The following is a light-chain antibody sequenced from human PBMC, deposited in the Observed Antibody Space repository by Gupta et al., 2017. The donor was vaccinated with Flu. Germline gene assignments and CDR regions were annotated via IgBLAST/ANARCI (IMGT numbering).Light chain of an antibody. CDR2: AKN. CDR1: SLRNSY. V-gene: IGLV3-19*01. CDR3: NSRDSTDNNQAV. J-gene: IGLJ2*01. Sequence: SSELTQDPAVSVALGPPVRITCQGDSLRNSYASWYQQKPGQAPVLVIYAKNIRPSGIPDRCSGSSSGNTAALTITGAQAEEEADYYCNSRDSTDNNQAVFGGGTKLTVL.